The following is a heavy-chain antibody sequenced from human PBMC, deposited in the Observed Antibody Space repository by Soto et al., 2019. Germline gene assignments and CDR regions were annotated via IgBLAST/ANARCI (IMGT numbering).Heavy chain of an antibody. V-gene: IGHV4-30-4*02. D-gene: IGHD1-20*01. CDR1: GGSISSGDYY. CDR3: AQGRYPTMASPLDQ. Sequence: SETLSLTCTVPGGSISSGDYYWSWIRQPPGKGLEWIGYIYYSGSTHYNPSLKSRVTISVDTSKNQFSLKLSSVTGADTALYYCAQGRYPTMASPLDQWGQGTLVTVSS. J-gene: IGHJ5*02. CDR2: IYYSGST.